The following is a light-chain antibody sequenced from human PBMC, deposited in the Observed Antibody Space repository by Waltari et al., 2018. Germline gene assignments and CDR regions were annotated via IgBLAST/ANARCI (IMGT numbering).Light chain of an antibody. V-gene: IGKV1-39*01. CDR2: AAF. J-gene: IGKJ5*01. CDR1: QTISSY. CDR3: QQLNSYPWT. Sequence: DIQMTQSPSSLSASVGDRVTITCRASQTISSYLNWYQQKPGKAPELLIYAAFSLQSGVPSRFSGGGSGTDFTLTISSLQPEDFATYYCQQLNSYPWTFGQGTRLEIK.